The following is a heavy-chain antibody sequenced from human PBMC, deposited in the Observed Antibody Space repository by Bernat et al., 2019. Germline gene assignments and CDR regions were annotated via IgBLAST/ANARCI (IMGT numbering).Heavy chain of an antibody. J-gene: IGHJ6*02. V-gene: IGHV4-39*01. Sequence: QLQLQESGPGLVKPSETLSLTCTVSGGSISSSSYYWGWIRQPPGKGLEWIGSIYYSGSTYYNPSLKSRVTISVDTSKNQFSLKLSSVTAADTAVYYCAYRVVPAAMNYYYYGMDVWGQGTTVTVSS. CDR2: IYYSGST. D-gene: IGHD2-2*01. CDR3: AYRVVPAAMNYYYYGMDV. CDR1: GGSISSSSYY.